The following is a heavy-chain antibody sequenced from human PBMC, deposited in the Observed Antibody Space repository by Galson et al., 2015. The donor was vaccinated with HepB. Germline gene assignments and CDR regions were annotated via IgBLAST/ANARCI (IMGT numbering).Heavy chain of an antibody. V-gene: IGHV3-30*18. J-gene: IGHJ4*02. CDR2: ISYDGRNT. CDR1: GFIFNNYG. D-gene: IGHD1-26*01. Sequence: SLRLSCAASGFIFNNYGMHWVRQAPGKGLEWVAVISYDGRNTYHADSVKGRFTISRDNSKNTLYLQMNSLRAEDTAVYYCAKYLNGGSPSITNSGTDNFDYWGQGSLVTVSS. CDR3: AKYLNGGSPSITNSGTDNFDY.